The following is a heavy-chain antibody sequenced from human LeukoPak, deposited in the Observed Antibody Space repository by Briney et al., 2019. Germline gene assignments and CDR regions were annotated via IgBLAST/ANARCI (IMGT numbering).Heavy chain of an antibody. D-gene: IGHD5-18*01. CDR3: ARGRDTAMVTSLGYFDY. Sequence: SVKVSCQASGGTFSSYAISWVRQAPGQGLEWMGRIIPIFGIANYAQKFQGRVTITADKSTSTACMELSSLRSEDTAVYYCARGRDTAMVTSLGYFDYWGQGTLVTVSS. J-gene: IGHJ4*02. CDR2: IIPIFGIA. CDR1: GGTFSSYA. V-gene: IGHV1-69*04.